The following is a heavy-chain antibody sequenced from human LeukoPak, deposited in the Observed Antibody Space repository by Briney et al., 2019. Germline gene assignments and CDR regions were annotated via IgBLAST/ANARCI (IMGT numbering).Heavy chain of an antibody. Sequence: KAGGSLRLSCAASGFTFSSYSMNWVRQAPGKGLEWVSSISSSSSYIYYADSVKGRFTISRDNAKNSLYLQMNSLRAEDTAVYYCARVWDSIWVNDAFDIWGQGTMVTVSS. V-gene: IGHV3-21*01. J-gene: IGHJ3*02. CDR2: ISSSSSYI. CDR3: ARVWDSIWVNDAFDI. CDR1: GFTFSSYS. D-gene: IGHD3-22*01.